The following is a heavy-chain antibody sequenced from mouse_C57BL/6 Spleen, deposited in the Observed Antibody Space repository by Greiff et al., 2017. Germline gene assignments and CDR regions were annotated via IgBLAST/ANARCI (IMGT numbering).Heavy chain of an antibody. Sequence: DVQLQESGPGLVKPSQSLSLTCSVTGYSITSGYYWNWIRQFPGNKLEWMGYISYDGSNNYNPSLKNRISITRDTSKNQFFLKLNSVTTEDTATYYCARDIGQADYAMDYWGQGTSVTVSS. CDR2: ISYDGSN. CDR1: GYSITSGYY. J-gene: IGHJ4*01. V-gene: IGHV3-6*01. D-gene: IGHD3-1*01. CDR3: ARDIGQADYAMDY.